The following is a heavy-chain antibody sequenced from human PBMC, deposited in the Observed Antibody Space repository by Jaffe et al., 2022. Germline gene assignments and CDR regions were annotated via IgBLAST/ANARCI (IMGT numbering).Heavy chain of an antibody. D-gene: IGHD6-6*01. J-gene: IGHJ4*02. CDR2: IRYDGSNK. CDR3: AKDHRRRDPSTSLPDY. CDR1: GFTFSSYG. Sequence: QVQLVESGGGVVQPGGSLRLSCAASGFTFSSYGMHWVRQAPGKGLEWVAFIRYDGSNKYYADSVKGRFTISRDNSKNTLYLQMNSLRAEDTAVYYCAKDHRRRDPSTSLPDYWGQGTLVTVSS. V-gene: IGHV3-30*02.